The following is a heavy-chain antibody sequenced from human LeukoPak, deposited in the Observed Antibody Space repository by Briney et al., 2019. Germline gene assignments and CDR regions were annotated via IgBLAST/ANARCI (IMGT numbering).Heavy chain of an antibody. CDR2: IKQDGSEK. CDR1: GFTFSSYW. J-gene: IGHJ6*04. D-gene: IGHD3-10*02. V-gene: IGHV3-7*01. Sequence: PGGSLRLSCAASGFTFSSYWMSWVRQAPGQGLEWVANIKQDGSEKYYADSVKGRFTISRDNAKNTLYLQMNSLRAEDTAVYYCAELGITMIGGVWGKGTTVTISS. CDR3: AELGITMIGGV.